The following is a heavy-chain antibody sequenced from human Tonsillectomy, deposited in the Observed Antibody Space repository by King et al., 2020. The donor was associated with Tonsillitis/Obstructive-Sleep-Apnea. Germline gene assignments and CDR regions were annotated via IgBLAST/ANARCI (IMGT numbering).Heavy chain of an antibody. CDR2: ISYDGSNK. Sequence: VQLVESGGGVVQPGRSLRLSCAASGFTFSSYAMHWVRQAPGKGLEWVAVISYDGSNKYYADSVKGRFTISRDNSKNTLYLQMNSLRAEDTAVYYRARDRAGAGDDAFDIWGQGTMVTVSS. J-gene: IGHJ3*02. D-gene: IGHD3-16*01. CDR3: ARDRAGAGDDAFDI. CDR1: GFTFSSYA. V-gene: IGHV3-30*04.